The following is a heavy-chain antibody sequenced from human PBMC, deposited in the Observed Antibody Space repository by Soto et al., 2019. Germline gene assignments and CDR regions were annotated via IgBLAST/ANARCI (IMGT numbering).Heavy chain of an antibody. Sequence: VKVSCKASGYTFIHYGISWVRQAPGQGLEWMAWTSAYNDNTNYAQKLQGRVTLTTDTSSGTAYMELRSLRSDDTAVYYCARQVIIVVGAAIDYWGQGTLVTVSS. V-gene: IGHV1-18*04. D-gene: IGHD2-15*01. CDR3: ARQVIIVVGAAIDY. CDR2: TSAYNDNT. CDR1: GYTFIHYG. J-gene: IGHJ4*02.